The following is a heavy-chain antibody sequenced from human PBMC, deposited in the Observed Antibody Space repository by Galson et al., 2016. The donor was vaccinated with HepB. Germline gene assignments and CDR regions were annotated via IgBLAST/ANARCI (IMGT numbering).Heavy chain of an antibody. J-gene: IGHJ6*04. CDR3: GRHPWDNWNDVYYGMDV. CDR1: GDSVTSGNFF. CDR2: VYYSGST. D-gene: IGHD1-20*01. Sequence: ETLSLTCTVSGDSVTSGNFFWGWIRQSPGKGLEWMGNVYYSGSTHYNPSLESRLTISIDTSLNQFSLMLNSVIAADPAVYYCGRHPWDNWNDVYYGMDVWGEGTTVTVSS. V-gene: IGHV4-39*01.